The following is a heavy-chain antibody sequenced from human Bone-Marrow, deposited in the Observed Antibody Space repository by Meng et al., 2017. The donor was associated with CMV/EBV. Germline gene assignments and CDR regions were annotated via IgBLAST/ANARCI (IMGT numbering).Heavy chain of an antibody. CDR2: IRYDGSNK. J-gene: IGHJ6*02. V-gene: IGHV3-30*02. CDR3: ARDLGCSSTSCYEGGYYYYYYGMDV. Sequence: GESLKISCAASGFTFSSYGMHWVRQAPGKGLEWVAFIRYDGSNKYYADSVKGRFTISRDNSKNTLYLQMNSLRAEDTAVYYCARDLGCSSTSCYEGGYYYYYYGMDVWGQGTTVTVSS. D-gene: IGHD2-2*01. CDR1: GFTFSSYG.